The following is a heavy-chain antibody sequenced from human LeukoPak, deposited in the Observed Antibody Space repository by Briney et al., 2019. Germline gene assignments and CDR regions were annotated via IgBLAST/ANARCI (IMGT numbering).Heavy chain of an antibody. CDR1: GFTSSSYS. V-gene: IGHV3-21*01. Sequence: GGSLRLSCAASGFTSSSYSMNWVRQAPGKGLEWVSSISSSSSYIYYADSVKGRFTISRDNAKNSLYLQMNSLRAEDTAVYYCAREKDYYGSGSPYGMDVWGKGTTVTVSS. D-gene: IGHD3-10*01. CDR2: ISSSSSYI. J-gene: IGHJ6*04. CDR3: AREKDYYGSGSPYGMDV.